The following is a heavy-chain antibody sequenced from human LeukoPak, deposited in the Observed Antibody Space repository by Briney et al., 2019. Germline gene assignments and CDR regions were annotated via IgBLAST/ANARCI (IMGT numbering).Heavy chain of an antibody. CDR2: IIPIFGTA. CDR1: GGTFSSYA. V-gene: IGHV1-69*05. Sequence: GSSVKVSCKASGGTFSSYAISWVRQAPGQGLEWMGGIIPIFGTANYAQKFQGRVTMTRDTSTSTVYMELSSLRSEDTAVYYCARMGPVKSGQPLGLWVAFDIWGQGTMVTVSS. J-gene: IGHJ3*02. D-gene: IGHD3-3*01. CDR3: ARMGPVKSGQPLGLWVAFDI.